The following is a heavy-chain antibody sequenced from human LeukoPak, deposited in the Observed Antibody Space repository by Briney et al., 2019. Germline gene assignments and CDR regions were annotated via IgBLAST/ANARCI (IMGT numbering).Heavy chain of an antibody. J-gene: IGHJ5*02. D-gene: IGHD3-22*01. CDR1: GGSISSYY. V-gene: IGHV4-59*01. Sequence: PSETLSLTCAVSGGSISSYYWSWIRQPPGKGLEWIGYIYYSGSTNYNPSLKSRVTVSVDTSKNQFSLKLSSVTAADTAVYYCARERRENYYDSSGLGFDPWGQGTLVTVSS. CDR3: ARERRENYYDSSGLGFDP. CDR2: IYYSGST.